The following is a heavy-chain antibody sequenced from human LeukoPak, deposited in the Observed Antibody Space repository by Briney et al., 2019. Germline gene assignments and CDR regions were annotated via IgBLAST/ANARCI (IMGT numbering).Heavy chain of an antibody. CDR3: ARVNDTLTGYFAFDI. V-gene: IGHV3-11*01. CDR2: ITSSGSTI. J-gene: IGHJ3*02. D-gene: IGHD3-9*01. CDR1: GFTLSDYY. Sequence: GGSLRLSCAASGFTLSDYYMSWIRQAPGKGLEWISYITSSGSTIYYADSVKGRFTISRDNAKNSLYLQMNSLRAEDTAVYYCARVNDTLTGYFAFDIWGQGTMVTVSS.